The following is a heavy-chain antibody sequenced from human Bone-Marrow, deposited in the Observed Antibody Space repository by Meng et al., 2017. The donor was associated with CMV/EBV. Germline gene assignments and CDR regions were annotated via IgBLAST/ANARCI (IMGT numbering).Heavy chain of an antibody. CDR1: GYTFTGYY. D-gene: IGHD2-2*01. Sequence: ASVKVSCKSSGYTFTGYYMHWVRQAPGQGLEWMGWINPNSGSTNYAQKFQGRVTMTRDTSISTAYMELSRLRSDDTAVYYCAREARGVYQLLRKGGIFDYWGQGTLVTVSS. CDR2: INPNSGST. V-gene: IGHV1-2*02. J-gene: IGHJ4*02. CDR3: AREARGVYQLLRKGGIFDY.